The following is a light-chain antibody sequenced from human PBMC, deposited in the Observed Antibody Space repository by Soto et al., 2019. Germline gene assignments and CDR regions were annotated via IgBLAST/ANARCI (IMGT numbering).Light chain of an antibody. J-gene: IGLJ1*01. Sequence: QSALTQPASVSGSPGQSITISCTGISSDVGGYKFVSWYQLHPGKAPRLIIYEVSNRPSGVSNRFSGSKSGNTASLTISGLQAEDEADYYCSSYTGSSAPYVFGSGTKLTVL. V-gene: IGLV2-14*01. CDR2: EVS. CDR1: SSDVGGYKF. CDR3: SSYTGSSAPYV.